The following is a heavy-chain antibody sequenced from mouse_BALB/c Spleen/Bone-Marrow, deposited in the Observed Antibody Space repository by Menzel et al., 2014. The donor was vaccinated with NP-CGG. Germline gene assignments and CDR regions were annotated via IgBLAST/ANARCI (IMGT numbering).Heavy chain of an antibody. D-gene: IGHD1-1*01. J-gene: IGHJ2*01. CDR2: ISSGSSTI. V-gene: IGHV5-17*02. Sequence: EVNVVESGGGLVQPGGSRKLSCAASGFTFSSFAMHWVRQAPEKGLEWVAYISSGSSTIYYADTVMGRFTISRDNPKNTLFLQVTSLRSEDTAMYYCARSGSSSGYFDYWGQGTTLTVSS. CDR3: ARSGSSSGYFDY. CDR1: GFTFSSFA.